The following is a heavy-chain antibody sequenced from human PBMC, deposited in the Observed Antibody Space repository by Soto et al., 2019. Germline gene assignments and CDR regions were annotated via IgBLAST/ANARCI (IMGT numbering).Heavy chain of an antibody. J-gene: IGHJ6*03. V-gene: IGHV3-23*01. CDR2: ISGSGGST. CDR3: AKSAVRGVIITECPMDV. Sequence: GGSLRLSCAASGFTFSSYAMSWVRQAPGKGLEWVSAISGSGGSTYYADSVKGRFTISRDNSKNTLYLQMNSLRAEDTAVYYCAKSAVRGVIITECPMDVWGKGTTVTVSS. D-gene: IGHD3-10*01. CDR1: GFTFSSYA.